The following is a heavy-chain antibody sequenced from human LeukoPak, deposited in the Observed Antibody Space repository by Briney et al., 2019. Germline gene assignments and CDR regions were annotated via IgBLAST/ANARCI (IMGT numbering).Heavy chain of an antibody. CDR2: ISAYNGNT. D-gene: IGHD3-9*01. V-gene: IGHV1-18*01. CDR3: ARQREYYDILTGYYRGQYNWFDP. J-gene: IGHJ5*02. Sequence: GASVKVSRKASGYTFTSYGISWVRQAPGQGLEWMGWISAYNGNTNYAQKLQGRVTMTTDTSTSTAYMELRSLRSDDTAVYYCARQREYYDILTGYYRGQYNWFDPWGQGTLVTVSS. CDR1: GYTFTSYG.